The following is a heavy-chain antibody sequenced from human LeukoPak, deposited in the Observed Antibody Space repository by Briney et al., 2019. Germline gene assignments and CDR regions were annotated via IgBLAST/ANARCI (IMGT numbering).Heavy chain of an antibody. Sequence: GESLKISCKGSGYSFTSYWIGWVRQMPGKGLEWMGIIYPGDSDTRYSPSFQGQVTISADKSISTAYLQWSSLKASDTAMYYCARLGIPAGGSGPQPRQTNFDYWGQGTLVTVSS. CDR3: ARLGIPAGGSGPQPRQTNFDY. V-gene: IGHV5-51*01. D-gene: IGHD1-26*01. J-gene: IGHJ4*02. CDR1: GYSFTSYW. CDR2: IYPGDSDT.